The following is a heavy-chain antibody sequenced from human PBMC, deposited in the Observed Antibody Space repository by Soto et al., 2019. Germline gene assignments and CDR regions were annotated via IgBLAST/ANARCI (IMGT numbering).Heavy chain of an antibody. Sequence: QVQLVQSGAEVKKPGASVRISCWASGYSFTSTYVHWVRQAPRLGPEWMGITNPAGGTTYYAQKFQGRLTITSDASTDTVFMNLNDLTSEYTAVYFCALKVVTYYDNWGQGTLITVSS. V-gene: IGHV1-46*01. CDR1: GYSFTSTY. CDR3: ALKVVTYYDN. J-gene: IGHJ4*02. CDR2: TNPAGGTT. D-gene: IGHD2-21*02.